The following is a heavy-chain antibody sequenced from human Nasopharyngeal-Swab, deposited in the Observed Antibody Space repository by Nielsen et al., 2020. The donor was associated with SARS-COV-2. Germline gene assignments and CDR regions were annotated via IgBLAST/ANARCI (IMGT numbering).Heavy chain of an antibody. V-gene: IGHV4-31*03. D-gene: IGHD2-2*02. Sequence: SGTLSLTCTVSGGSISSGGYYWSWIRQHPGKGLEWIGYIYYSGSTYYNPSLKSRVTISVDTSKNQFSLKLSSVTAADTAVYYCARVNLGGSDIRVDYWGQGTLVTVSS. CDR3: ARVNLGGSDIRVDY. CDR1: GGSISSGGYY. J-gene: IGHJ4*02. CDR2: IYYSGST.